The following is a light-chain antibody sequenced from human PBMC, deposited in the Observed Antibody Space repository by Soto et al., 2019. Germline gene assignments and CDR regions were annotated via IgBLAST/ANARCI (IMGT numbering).Light chain of an antibody. CDR3: SSYAISSTLV. V-gene: IGLV2-14*03. Sequence: QSALTQPASLSGSPGQSITISCTGTSSDVGGYNFVSWFQQHSGEAPKLLIYDVTNRPSGISNRFSGSKSGNTASLTISGLQADDEADYYCSSYAISSTLVFGGGTKVTVL. CDR2: DVT. CDR1: SSDVGGYNF. J-gene: IGLJ2*01.